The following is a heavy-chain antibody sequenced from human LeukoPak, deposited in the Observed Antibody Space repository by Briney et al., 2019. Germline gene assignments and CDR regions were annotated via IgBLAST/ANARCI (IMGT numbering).Heavy chain of an antibody. V-gene: IGHV3-23*01. CDR1: GFTFSTYA. CDR2: ISSGGTT. CDR3: ATRQTTVDYYDC. D-gene: IGHD4-23*01. J-gene: IGHJ4*02. Sequence: GGSLRLSCVGSGFTFSTYAMNWARQAPGKGLEWVSAISSGGTTYYADSVKGRFSISRDNSKNTVYLQMNSLRAEDTAVYYCATRQTTVDYYDCWGQGTLDTVSS.